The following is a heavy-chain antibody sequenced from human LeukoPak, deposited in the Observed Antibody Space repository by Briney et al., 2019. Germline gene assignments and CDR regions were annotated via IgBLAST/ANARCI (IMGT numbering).Heavy chain of an antibody. CDR2: ISATGGTT. V-gene: IGHV3-23*01. CDR1: GFTFSNFA. J-gene: IGHJ4*02. D-gene: IGHD6-13*01. Sequence: GGSLRLSCAASGFTFSNFAMNWVRHAPGRGLEWVSVISATGGTTYYADSVRGRFTISRDNSKNTLYLQMNSLRAEDTAIYFCAKAPRSTWYYFDFWGQGTLVTVSS. CDR3: AKAPRSTWYYFDF.